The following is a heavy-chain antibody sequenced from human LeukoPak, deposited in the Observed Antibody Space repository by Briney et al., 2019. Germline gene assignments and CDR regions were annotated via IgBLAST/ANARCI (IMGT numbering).Heavy chain of an antibody. CDR3: AREGDSYGSGSYYADFDY. D-gene: IGHD3-10*01. J-gene: IGHJ4*02. CDR2: INPNSGGT. Sequence: ASVKVSCKASGYTFTDYYLHWVRQAPGQGLEWMGWINPNSGGTNYAQKFQGRVTMTRDTSITTAYMELSRLRSDDTAVYYCAREGDSYGSGSYYADFDYWGQGTLVTVSS. CDR1: GYTFTDYY. V-gene: IGHV1-2*02.